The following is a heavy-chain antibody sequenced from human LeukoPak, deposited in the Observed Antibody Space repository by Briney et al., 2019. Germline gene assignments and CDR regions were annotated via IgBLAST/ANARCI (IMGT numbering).Heavy chain of an antibody. V-gene: IGHV4-59*01. Sequence: SETLSLTCTVSGGSISGYFWSWIRQPPGKGLDWIGYIYSSGTTYYNPSLKSRVTISVDMSKNQLSLRLTSVTAADTAVYYCARGPTYQPIDFWGQGTLVTVSS. D-gene: IGHD2-2*01. CDR3: ARGPTYQPIDF. CDR1: GGSISGYF. J-gene: IGHJ4*02. CDR2: IYSSGTT.